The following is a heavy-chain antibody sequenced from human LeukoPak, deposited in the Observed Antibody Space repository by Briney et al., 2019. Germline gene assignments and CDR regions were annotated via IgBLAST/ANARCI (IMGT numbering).Heavy chain of an antibody. V-gene: IGHV1-2*02. CDR1: GYTFINYY. Sequence: ASVKVSCKASGYTFINYYMHWVRQAPGQGLEWMGWINPNSGGTNYAQKFQGRVTMTRDTSISTAYMELSRLRSDDTAVYYCARDYGSGIGGYWGQGTLVTVSS. CDR2: INPNSGGT. CDR3: ARDYGSGIGGY. D-gene: IGHD3-10*01. J-gene: IGHJ4*02.